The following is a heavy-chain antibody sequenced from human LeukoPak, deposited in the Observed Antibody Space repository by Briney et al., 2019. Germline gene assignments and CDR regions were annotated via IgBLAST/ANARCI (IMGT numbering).Heavy chain of an antibody. J-gene: IGHJ4*02. CDR2: INAGKGNT. D-gene: IGHD3-22*01. CDR1: GYTFISYA. Sequence: ASVKVSCKASGYTFISYAMHWVRQAPGQRLEWMGWINAGKGNTKYSQEFQGRVTITRDTSASTAYMELNSLRSEDMAVYYCARGGYYDSSGVFDYWGQGTLVTVSS. CDR3: ARGGYYDSSGVFDY. V-gene: IGHV1-3*03.